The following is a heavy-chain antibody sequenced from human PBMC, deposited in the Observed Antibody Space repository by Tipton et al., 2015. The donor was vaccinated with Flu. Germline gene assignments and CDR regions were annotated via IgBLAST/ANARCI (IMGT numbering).Heavy chain of an antibody. Sequence: QLVQSGAEVKKPGESLKISCKGSGCSFTTYWIGWVRQMPGKGLEWMGIIYPDDSDITYSPSFQGQVTISADKSISTAYLQWSSLKASDTAMYFCALTYDAFDIWGQGTMVTVSS. V-gene: IGHV5-51*01. D-gene: IGHD2/OR15-2a*01. CDR3: ALTYDAFDI. CDR2: IYPDDSDI. CDR1: GCSFTTYW. J-gene: IGHJ3*02.